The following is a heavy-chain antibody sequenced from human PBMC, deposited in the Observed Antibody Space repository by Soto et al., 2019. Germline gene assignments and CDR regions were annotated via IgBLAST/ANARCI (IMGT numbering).Heavy chain of an antibody. Sequence: SETLSLTCAVSGGSISSYYWSWIRQPPGKGLEWIGYIYYSGSTNYNPSLKSRVTISVDTSKNQFSLKLSSVTAADTAVYYCARDTTVGDSYGYYYYYYGMDVWGQGTTVTVSS. V-gene: IGHV4-59*01. CDR3: ARDTTVGDSYGYYYYYYGMDV. CDR1: GGSISSYY. J-gene: IGHJ6*02. D-gene: IGHD5-18*01. CDR2: IYYSGST.